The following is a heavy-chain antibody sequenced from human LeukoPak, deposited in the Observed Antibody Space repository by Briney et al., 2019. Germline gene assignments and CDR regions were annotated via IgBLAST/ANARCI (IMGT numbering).Heavy chain of an antibody. CDR3: ARRGSGTYSESFDF. CDR2: IYPGDSDT. CDR1: GYSFTSYW. Sequence: GESLKISCKGSGYSFTSYWISWVRQMPGKGLEWMGIIYPGDSDTRYSPSFQGQVTFSADKSISTAYLQWSSLKASDTAIYHCARRGSGTYSESFDFWGQGTLVTVSS. D-gene: IGHD3-10*01. V-gene: IGHV5-51*01. J-gene: IGHJ4*02.